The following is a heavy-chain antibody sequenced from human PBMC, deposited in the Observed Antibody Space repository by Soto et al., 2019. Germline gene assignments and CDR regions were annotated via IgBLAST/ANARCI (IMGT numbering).Heavy chain of an antibody. CDR3: ARGWETVGATTPFAY. Sequence: QVQLVQSGAEVKKPGSSVKVSCKASGGTFSNYAISWVRQAPGQGLEWMGGIIPMFGTPNYAQRFQGRVTITADKSTSTASMEVRKLKSDDTAVYYCARGWETVGATTPFAYWGQGTLVTVSS. CDR2: IIPMFGTP. CDR1: GGTFSNYA. D-gene: IGHD1-26*01. V-gene: IGHV1-69*06. J-gene: IGHJ4*02.